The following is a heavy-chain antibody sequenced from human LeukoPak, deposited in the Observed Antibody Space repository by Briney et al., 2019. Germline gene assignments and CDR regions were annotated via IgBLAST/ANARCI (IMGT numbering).Heavy chain of an antibody. CDR2: INHSGST. CDR1: GGSFSGYY. CDR3: ARLDIVVVPAAISLLYYYGMDV. Sequence: SETLSLTCAVYGGSFSGYYWRWIRQPPGKGLEWIGEINHSGSTNYNPSLKSRVTISVDTSKNQFSLKLSSVTAADTAVYYCARLDIVVVPAAISLLYYYGMDVWGKGTTVTVSS. V-gene: IGHV4-34*01. D-gene: IGHD2-2*02. J-gene: IGHJ6*04.